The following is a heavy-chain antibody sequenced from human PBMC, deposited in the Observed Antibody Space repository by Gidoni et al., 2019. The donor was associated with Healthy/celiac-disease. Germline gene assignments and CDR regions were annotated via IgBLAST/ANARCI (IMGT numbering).Heavy chain of an antibody. V-gene: IGHV3-21*01. J-gene: IGHJ4*02. CDR2: IISSSSNI. CDR3: ARSLGYCSSISCSSACDC. CDR1: GFTFMSYS. D-gene: IGHD2-2*01. Sequence: EVQLVASAGGMVKPGGPLRLSCAASGFTFMSYSTNWVRQAPGTGLEWVTSIISSSSNIHYADSVKGRFTISRDSAKNSVYLQMNSLTAEDTAGYFCARSLGYCSSISCSSACDCWGQGALVTVSS.